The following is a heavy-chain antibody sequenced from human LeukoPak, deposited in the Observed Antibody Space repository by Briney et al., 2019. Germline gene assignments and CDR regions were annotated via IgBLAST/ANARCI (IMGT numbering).Heavy chain of an antibody. CDR2: VYYSGST. CDR1: GGSISSYY. CDR3: ARDADSSGWSPTGYFDY. J-gene: IGHJ4*02. D-gene: IGHD6-19*01. V-gene: IGHV4-59*12. Sequence: SETLSLTCTVSGGSISSYYWSWIRQPPGKGLECIGHVYYSGSTDYNPSLKSRVTISVDTSKNQFSLKLSSVTAADTAVYYCARDADSSGWSPTGYFDYWGQGTLVTVSS.